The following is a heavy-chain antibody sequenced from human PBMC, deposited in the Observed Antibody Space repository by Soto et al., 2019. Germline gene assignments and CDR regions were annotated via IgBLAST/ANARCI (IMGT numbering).Heavy chain of an antibody. CDR1: GFTVSSNY. CDR2: IYSGGST. Sequence: GGSLRLSCAASGFTVSSNYMSWVRQAPGKGLEWVSVIYSGGSTYYADSVKGRFTISRDNSKNTLYPQMNSLRAEDTAVYYCARGYAYSSGWYPDAFDICGQGTMVTVSS. V-gene: IGHV3-66*01. J-gene: IGHJ3*02. CDR3: ARGYAYSSGWYPDAFDI. D-gene: IGHD6-19*01.